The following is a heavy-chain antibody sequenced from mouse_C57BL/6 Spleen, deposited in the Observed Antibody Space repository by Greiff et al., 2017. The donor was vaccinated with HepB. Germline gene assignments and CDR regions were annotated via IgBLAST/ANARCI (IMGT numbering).Heavy chain of an antibody. Sequence: VQLVESGAELARPGASVKLSCKASGYTFTSYGISWVKQRTGQGLEWIGEIYPRSGNTYYNEKFKGKATLTADKSSSTAYMELRSLTSEDSAVYFCATSRGHDYAWFAYWGQGTLVTVSA. CDR1: GYTFTSYG. D-gene: IGHD2-4*01. J-gene: IGHJ3*01. CDR2: IYPRSGNT. CDR3: ATSRGHDYAWFAY. V-gene: IGHV1-81*01.